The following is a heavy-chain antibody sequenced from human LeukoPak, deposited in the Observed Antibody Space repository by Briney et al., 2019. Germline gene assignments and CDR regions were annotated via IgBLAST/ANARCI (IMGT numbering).Heavy chain of an antibody. CDR3: ARRSEYSSGPIFAY. CDR1: GYTFTGHY. CDR2: INPNSGGT. Sequence: GASVKVSCKASGYTFTGHYMHWVRQAPGQGLEWMGWINPNSGGTNYAQKFQGRVTMTRDTSISTAYMELSRLRSDDTAVYYCARRSEYSSGPIFAYWGQGTLVTVSS. V-gene: IGHV1-2*02. D-gene: IGHD6-25*01. J-gene: IGHJ4*02.